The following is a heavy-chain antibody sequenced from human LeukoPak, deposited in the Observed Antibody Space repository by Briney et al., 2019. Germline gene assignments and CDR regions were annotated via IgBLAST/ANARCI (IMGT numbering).Heavy chain of an antibody. CDR2: VSPDGSNT. Sequence: PGGSLRLSCAASGFTFSSNWMHWVRQAPGKGLVWVSRVSPDGSNTNYADSVKGRFTISRDNAENTLYLQMNSLRADDTALYYCAREYSTLDYWGQGTLVTVSS. D-gene: IGHD6-13*01. V-gene: IGHV3-74*01. CDR3: AREYSTLDY. CDR1: GFTFSSNW. J-gene: IGHJ4*02.